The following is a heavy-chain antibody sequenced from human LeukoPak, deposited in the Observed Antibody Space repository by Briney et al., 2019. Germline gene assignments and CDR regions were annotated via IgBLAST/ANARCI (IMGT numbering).Heavy chain of an antibody. V-gene: IGHV3-11*01. J-gene: IGHJ4*02. Sequence: GGSLRLSCAASGFTFSDYYMSWIRQAPGKGLEWVSYISSSGSTIYYADSVKGRFTISRDNAKNSLYLQMNSLRAEGTAVYYCVRDIAAAGTFYFDYWGQGTLVTVSS. D-gene: IGHD6-13*01. CDR2: ISSSGSTI. CDR3: VRDIAAAGTFYFDY. CDR1: GFTFSDYY.